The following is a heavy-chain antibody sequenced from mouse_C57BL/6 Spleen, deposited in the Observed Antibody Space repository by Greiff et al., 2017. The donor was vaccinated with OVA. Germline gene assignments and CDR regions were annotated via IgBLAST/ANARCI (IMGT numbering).Heavy chain of an antibody. CDR2: IYPSDSET. J-gene: IGHJ3*01. CDR1: GYTFTSYW. V-gene: IGHV1-61*01. Sequence: QVQLQQPGAELVRPGSSVKLSCKASGYTFTSYWMDWVKQRPGQGLEWIGNIYPSDSETHYNQKFKDKATLTVDKSSSTAYMQLSSLTSEDSAVYDCARGGYYYGSSPFAYWGQGTLVTVSA. CDR3: ARGGYYYGSSPFAY. D-gene: IGHD1-1*01.